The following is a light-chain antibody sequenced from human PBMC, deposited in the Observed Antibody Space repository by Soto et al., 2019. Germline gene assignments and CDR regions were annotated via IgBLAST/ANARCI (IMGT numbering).Light chain of an antibody. CDR3: QHLNGYPQT. CDR2: AAS. Sequence: IQLTQSPSSLSASVGDRVTITCRASQGISSYLVWYQQKPGKAPKLLIYAASTLQSGVPSRFSGSGSGTDFTLTISSLQPEDFATYYCQHLNGYPQTFVGGTKVEIK. J-gene: IGKJ4*01. V-gene: IGKV1-9*01. CDR1: QGISSY.